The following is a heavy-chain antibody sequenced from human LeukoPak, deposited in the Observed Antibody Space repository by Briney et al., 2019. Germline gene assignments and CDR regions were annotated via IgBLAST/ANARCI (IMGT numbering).Heavy chain of an antibody. CDR1: GFTFGTYA. CDR2: ISSDGGST. D-gene: IGHD3-10*01. V-gene: IGHV3-64D*09. Sequence: GSLRLSCSASGFTFGTYAIHWVRQAPGKGLEYVSAISSDGGSTYNADSVKGRFNISRDNSKNTLYLQMSSLRTEETAVYYCVRSSASSGPNCFDPWGQGTLVTVSS. J-gene: IGHJ5*02. CDR3: VRSSASSGPNCFDP.